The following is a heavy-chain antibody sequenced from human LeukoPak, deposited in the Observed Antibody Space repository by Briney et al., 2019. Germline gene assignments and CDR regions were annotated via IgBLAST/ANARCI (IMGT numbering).Heavy chain of an antibody. Sequence: GGSLRLSCTASGYTFGDYAMSWFRQAPGKGLEWVGFIRSKAYGGTTENAASVKGRFTISRDDSKSIAYLQMNSLKTEDTAVYYCARGGVYCSSVSCSVDYWGQGILVTVSS. V-gene: IGHV3-49*03. J-gene: IGHJ4*02. D-gene: IGHD2-2*01. CDR3: ARGGVYCSSVSCSVDY. CDR2: IRSKAYGGTT. CDR1: GYTFGDYA.